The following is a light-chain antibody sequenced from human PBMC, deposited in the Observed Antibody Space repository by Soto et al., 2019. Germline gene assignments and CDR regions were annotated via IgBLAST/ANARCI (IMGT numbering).Light chain of an antibody. J-gene: IGKJ2*01. V-gene: IGKV1-39*01. Sequence: DIQLTQSPSSLSASVGDRVTITCRASQTIHNFLNWYQQTPGKAPKLLIYAASNLRGGVASRFSGGGSGTDFTLTINSLQPEAFATYYCQESFSPLYTFGRGTMLDI. CDR3: QESFSPLYT. CDR1: QTIHNF. CDR2: AAS.